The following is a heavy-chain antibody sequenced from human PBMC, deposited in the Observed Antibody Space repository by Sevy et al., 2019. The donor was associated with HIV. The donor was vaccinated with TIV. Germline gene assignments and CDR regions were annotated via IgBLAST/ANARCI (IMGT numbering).Heavy chain of an antibody. CDR3: ARNNAGGNPWVH. V-gene: IGHV3-7*01. CDR2: INLDGSEK. CDR1: GFTFNTYW. Sequence: GGSLRLSCAASGFTFNTYWMSWVRQSPEKGLEWVANINLDGSEKFYGDSVKGRFTVSRDNTKNLLFLQMNSLRGEDMAMYFCARNNAGGNPWVHWGQGTLVTVSS. D-gene: IGHD1-1*01. J-gene: IGHJ4*02.